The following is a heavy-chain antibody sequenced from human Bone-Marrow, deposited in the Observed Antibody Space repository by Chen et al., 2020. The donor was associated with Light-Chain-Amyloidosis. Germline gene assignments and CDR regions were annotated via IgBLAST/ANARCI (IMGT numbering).Heavy chain of an antibody. J-gene: IGHJ6*03. CDR2: INHSGST. V-gene: IGHV4-34*01. CDR3: ARGTHYDFWSGYYYYYMDV. CDR1: GGSFSGYY. D-gene: IGHD3-3*01. Sequence: QVQLQQWGAGLLKPSETLSLTCALHGGSFSGYYWRWIRQPPGKGLEWIGEINHSGSTNYNPSLKSRVTISVDTSKNQFSLKLSSVTAADTAVYYCARGTHYDFWSGYYYYYMDVWGKGTTVTVSS.